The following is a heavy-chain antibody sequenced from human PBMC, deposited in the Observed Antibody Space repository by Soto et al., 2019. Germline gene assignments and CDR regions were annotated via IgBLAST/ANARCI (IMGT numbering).Heavy chain of an antibody. CDR1: GDSVSGDSYY. D-gene: IGHD6-19*01. V-gene: IGHV4-61*01. CDR3: AKGFSSGLYVDS. J-gene: IGHJ5*01. Sequence: SETLSLTCSVSGDSVSGDSYYWTWIRQPPGKTLEWVGFILSSGGTSTNPSLRSRLSMSVDTSKNQFSMRLTSVTAADTGVYFCAKGFSSGLYVDSWGRGAQVTVSS. CDR2: ILSSGGT.